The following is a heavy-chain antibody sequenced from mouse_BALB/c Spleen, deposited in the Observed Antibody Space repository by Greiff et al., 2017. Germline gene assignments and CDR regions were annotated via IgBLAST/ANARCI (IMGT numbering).Heavy chain of an antibody. CDR2: ISSGSSTI. V-gene: IGHV5-17*02. Sequence: EVHLVESGGGLVQPGGSRKLSCAASGFTFSSFGMHWVRQAPEKGLEWVAYISSGSSTIYYADTVKGRFPISRDNPKNTLFLQMTSLRSEDTAMYYCARVYYEDAMDYWGQGTSVTVSS. D-gene: IGHD1-1*01. J-gene: IGHJ4*01. CDR3: ARVYYEDAMDY. CDR1: GFTFSSFG.